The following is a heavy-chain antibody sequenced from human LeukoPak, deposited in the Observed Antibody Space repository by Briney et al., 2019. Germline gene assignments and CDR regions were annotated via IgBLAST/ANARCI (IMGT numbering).Heavy chain of an antibody. V-gene: IGHV4-59*01. CDR1: GFIFNAAY. CDR2: IYYSGST. CDR3: GGLQVAAGTIDY. Sequence: GSLRLSCATSGFIFNAAYMSWVRQAPGKGLEWIGYIYYSGSTNYNPSLKSRVTISVDTSKNQFSLKLSSVTAADTAVYYCGGLQVAAGTIDYWGQGTLVTVSS. J-gene: IGHJ4*02. D-gene: IGHD6-13*01.